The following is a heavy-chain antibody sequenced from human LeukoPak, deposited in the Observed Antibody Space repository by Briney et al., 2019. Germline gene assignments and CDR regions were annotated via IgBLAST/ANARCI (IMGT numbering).Heavy chain of an antibody. D-gene: IGHD5-18*01. CDR3: AKGYNYAYEY. J-gene: IGHJ4*02. V-gene: IGHV3-53*01. CDR1: GFTVSSSY. CDR2: IYSGGST. Sequence: GGSLRLSCAASGFTVSSSYMSWVRQAPGKGLEWVSLIYSGGSTYYAASVKGRFTISRDNSKNTLHLQMNSLRPEDTAVYHCAKGYNYAYEYWGQGTLFTVSS.